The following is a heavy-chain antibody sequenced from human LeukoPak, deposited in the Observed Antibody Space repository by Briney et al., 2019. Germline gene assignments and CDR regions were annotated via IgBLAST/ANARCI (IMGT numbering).Heavy chain of an antibody. Sequence: PSQTLSLTCTVSGGSISSGDYYWSWIRQPPGKGLEWIGYIYYSGSTYYNPSLKSRVTISVDTSKNQFSLKLSSVTAADTAVYYCARDGFRYYYDSSGYDYWGQETLVTVSS. V-gene: IGHV4-30-4*08. CDR1: GGSISSGDYY. CDR3: ARDGFRYYYDSSGYDY. CDR2: IYYSGST. D-gene: IGHD3-22*01. J-gene: IGHJ4*02.